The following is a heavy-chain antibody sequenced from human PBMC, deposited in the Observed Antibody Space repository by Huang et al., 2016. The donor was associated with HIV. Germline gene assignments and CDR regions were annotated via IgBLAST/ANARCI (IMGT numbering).Heavy chain of an antibody. CDR3: ARMLVEYYYYMDV. Sequence: QGQLVQSGAEVKKPGASVKVSCKSSGYAFTSYTIGWVRQAPGQGLEWMGWISVYNGNGNYAQKFQGRVTMTIDTSTDTAYMELRGLRSDDTAVYYCARMLVEYYYYMDVWGKGTTVTVSS. V-gene: IGHV1-18*01. D-gene: IGHD2-8*01. CDR2: ISVYNGNG. J-gene: IGHJ6*03. CDR1: GYAFTSYT.